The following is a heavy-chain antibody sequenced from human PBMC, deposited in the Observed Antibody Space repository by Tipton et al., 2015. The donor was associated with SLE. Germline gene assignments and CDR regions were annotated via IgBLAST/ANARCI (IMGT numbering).Heavy chain of an antibody. Sequence: SLRLSCAASGFTFTSYEMNWVRQAPGKGLEWVSYISSSGSTIYYADSVKGRFTISRDNAKNSLYLQMNSLTPEDTAVYYCARYSGDYYYYGMDVWGQGTTVTVSS. D-gene: IGHD3-10*01. CDR2: ISSSGSTI. CDR1: GFTFTSYE. CDR3: ARYSGDYYYYGMDV. V-gene: IGHV3-48*03. J-gene: IGHJ6*02.